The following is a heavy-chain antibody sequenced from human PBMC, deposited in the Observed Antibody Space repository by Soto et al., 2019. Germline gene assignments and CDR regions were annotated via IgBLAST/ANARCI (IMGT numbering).Heavy chain of an antibody. CDR2: IYYSGST. J-gene: IGHJ4*02. D-gene: IGHD3-22*01. CDR1: GGSITSGAYY. CDR3: ARRPYDSSALRSFDY. Sequence: PSETLSLTCTVSGGSITSGAYYFICIRQHPGKGLEWIGYIYYSGSTYYNPSLKSRVTISVDTSKNQFSLKLSSVTAADTAVYYCARRPYDSSALRSFDYWGQGTLVTVSS. V-gene: IGHV4-31*03.